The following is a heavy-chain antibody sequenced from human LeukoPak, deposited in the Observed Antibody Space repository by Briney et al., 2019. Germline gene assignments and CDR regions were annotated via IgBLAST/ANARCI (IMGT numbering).Heavy chain of an antibody. CDR2: ISYDGSNK. CDR3: AKVIGYCSSTSCYADY. V-gene: IGHV3-30*18. Sequence: GGSLRLSCAASGFTFSSYGMHWVRQAPGKGLEWVAVISYDGSNKYYADSVKGRFTISRDNSKNTLYLQMNSLRAVDTAVYYCAKVIGYCSSTSCYADYWGQGTLVTVYS. J-gene: IGHJ4*02. D-gene: IGHD2-2*01. CDR1: GFTFSSYG.